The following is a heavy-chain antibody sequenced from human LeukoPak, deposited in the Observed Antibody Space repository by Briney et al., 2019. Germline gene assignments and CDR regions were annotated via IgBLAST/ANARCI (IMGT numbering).Heavy chain of an antibody. J-gene: IGHJ4*02. D-gene: IGHD5-18*01. V-gene: IGHV3-21*01. Sequence: GGSLRLSCAASGFTFSDYSMNWVRQAPGKGLEWVSSISSSSGYIYYADSVKGRFTISRDNAKNSLYLQMNSLRAEDTAVYYCARGNVDTAMPGGYWGQGTLVTVSS. CDR3: ARGNVDTAMPGGY. CDR1: GFTFSDYS. CDR2: ISSSSGYI.